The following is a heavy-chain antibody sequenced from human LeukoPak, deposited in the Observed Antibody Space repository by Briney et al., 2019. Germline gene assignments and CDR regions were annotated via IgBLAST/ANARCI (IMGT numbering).Heavy chain of an antibody. CDR1: GFTFSSYE. D-gene: IGHD3-10*02. Sequence: GGSLRLSCAASGFTFSSYETNWVRQAPGRGLEWVSYISSSGSTIYYADPVKGRFTISRDNAKNSLYLQMNSLRAEDTAVYYCAELGITMIGGVWGKGTTVTISS. V-gene: IGHV3-48*03. CDR3: AELGITMIGGV. J-gene: IGHJ6*04. CDR2: ISSSGSTI.